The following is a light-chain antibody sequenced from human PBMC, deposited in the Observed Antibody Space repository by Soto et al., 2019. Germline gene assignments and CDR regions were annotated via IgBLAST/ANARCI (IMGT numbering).Light chain of an antibody. J-gene: IGLJ2*01. CDR2: DNN. V-gene: IGLV1-51*01. Sequence: QSVLTQPPSVSAAPGQKVTISCSGTHSNIGNNYVSWYQHLPGTAPKLLIYDNNKRPSGIPDRFSGTKSGTSATLGIAGLQTGDEADYYCATWDSSLIAGLFGGGTKVTVL. CDR1: HSNIGNNY. CDR3: ATWDSSLIAGL.